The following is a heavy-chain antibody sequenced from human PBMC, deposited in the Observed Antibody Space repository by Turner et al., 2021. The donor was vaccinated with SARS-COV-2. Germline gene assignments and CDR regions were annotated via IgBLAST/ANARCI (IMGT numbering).Heavy chain of an antibody. J-gene: IGHJ4*02. Sequence: QVQLVQSGAEVKKPGSSVTVSCKASGGTFISYAISWVRQAPGQGLDWMGGIIPIFGTANFAQKFQGRVTITADKSTSTAYMELSSLRSEDTAVYYCARVGSYDSSGYYYDYWGQGTLVTVSS. CDR3: ARVGSYDSSGYYYDY. V-gene: IGHV1-69*06. CDR1: GGTFISYA. CDR2: IIPIFGTA. D-gene: IGHD3-22*01.